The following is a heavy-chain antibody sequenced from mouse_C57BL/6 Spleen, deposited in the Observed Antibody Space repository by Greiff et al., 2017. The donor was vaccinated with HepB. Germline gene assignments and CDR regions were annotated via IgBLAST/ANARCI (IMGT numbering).Heavy chain of an antibody. CDR3: LRWNYYGSSYAYAMDY. Sequence: EVQLQQSGPELVKPGASVKIPCKASGYTFTDYNMDWVKQSHGKSLEWIGDINPNNGGTIYNQKFKGKATLTVDKSSSTAYMELRSLTSEDTAVYYGLRWNYYGSSYAYAMDYWGQGTSVTVSS. CDR2: INPNNGGT. D-gene: IGHD1-1*01. CDR1: GYTFTDYN. V-gene: IGHV1-18*01. J-gene: IGHJ4*01.